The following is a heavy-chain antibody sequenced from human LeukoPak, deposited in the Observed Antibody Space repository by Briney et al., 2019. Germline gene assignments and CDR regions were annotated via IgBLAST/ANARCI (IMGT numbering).Heavy chain of an antibody. CDR2: INPNSGGT. CDR1: GYTFTGYY. CDR3: AIALRLPAATYYFDY. D-gene: IGHD2-2*01. V-gene: IGHV1-2*02. J-gene: IGHJ4*02. Sequence: ASVKVSCKASGYTFTGYYMHWVRQAPGQGLEWMGWINPNSGGTNYAQKFQGRVTMTRDTSISTAYVELSRLRSDDTAVYYCAIALRLPAATYYFDYWGQGTLVTVSS.